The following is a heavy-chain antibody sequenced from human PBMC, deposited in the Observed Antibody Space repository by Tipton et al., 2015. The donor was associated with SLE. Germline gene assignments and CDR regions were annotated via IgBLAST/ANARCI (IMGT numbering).Heavy chain of an antibody. CDR2: VWSTGSA. D-gene: IGHD6-25*01. J-gene: IGHJ5*02. V-gene: IGHV4-61*02. Sequence: LRLSCTVSGDSIITGDYAWSWFRQPAGKGLEWIGRVWSTGSANYNPSLKSRVTMSIDTSRNQYSLKLSSVTATDTAVYYCARYRLAGRDPWGQGTLVTVSS. CDR3: ARYRLAGRDP. CDR1: GDSIITGDYA.